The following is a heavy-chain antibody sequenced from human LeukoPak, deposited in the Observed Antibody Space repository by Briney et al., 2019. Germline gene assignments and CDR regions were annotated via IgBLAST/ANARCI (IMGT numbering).Heavy chain of an antibody. CDR2: INPSGDST. CDR1: GYTFTSFY. CDR3: ARHPSPQLHHFDY. D-gene: IGHD2-2*01. Sequence: ASVNVSFKASGYTFTSFYIHWLRQAPGQGLEWMGIINPSGDSTSYEQRFQGRLTMTRDTSTNTVYMELSSLRSEDTAVYYCARHPSPQLHHFDYWGQGTLVTVSS. V-gene: IGHV1-46*01. J-gene: IGHJ4*02.